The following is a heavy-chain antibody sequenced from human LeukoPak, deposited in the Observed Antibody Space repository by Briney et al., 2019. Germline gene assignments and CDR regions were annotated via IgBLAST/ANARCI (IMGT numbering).Heavy chain of an antibody. V-gene: IGHV5-51*01. J-gene: IGHJ4*02. Sequence: EESLKISCKGSGYSFTSHWLGWVRQMPGKGLEWMGIIYPGGSNTIYSPSFQGQVTISADKSISTAYLQWSSLKASDTAMYFCARRYCSGGTCYYFDSWGQGTLVTVSS. CDR3: ARRYCSGGTCYYFDS. CDR2: IYPGGSNT. CDR1: GYSFTSHW. D-gene: IGHD2-15*01.